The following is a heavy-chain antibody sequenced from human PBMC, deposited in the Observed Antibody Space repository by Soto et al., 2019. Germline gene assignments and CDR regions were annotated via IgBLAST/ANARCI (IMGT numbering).Heavy chain of an antibody. CDR3: ARGSSGWSKLDY. CDR2: MDPNTGNT. Sequence: ASVKVSCKASGYTFTNFDVNWVRQAPGQGLEWMGRMDPNTGNTDCAQKFQGRVTMTGDASISTAYMELSRLRSDDTAVYYCARGSSGWSKLDYWGQGTLVTVSS. D-gene: IGHD6-19*01. J-gene: IGHJ4*02. CDR1: GYTFTNFD. V-gene: IGHV1-8*01.